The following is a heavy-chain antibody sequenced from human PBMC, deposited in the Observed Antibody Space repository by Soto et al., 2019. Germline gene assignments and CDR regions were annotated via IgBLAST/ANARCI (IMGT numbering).Heavy chain of an antibody. Sequence: GCRKISCEGSGYSVTRYCISWVRQMPGKGLGWMGRIDPSDSYTNYSPSFQGHVTSSADKSISTAYLQWSSLKASDTAMYFCARHKGETSAIYGMDVWGQGTTVTAP. CDR2: IDPSDSYT. J-gene: IGHJ6*02. CDR3: ARHKGETSAIYGMDV. D-gene: IGHD2-2*01. V-gene: IGHV5-10-1*01. CDR1: GYSVTRYC.